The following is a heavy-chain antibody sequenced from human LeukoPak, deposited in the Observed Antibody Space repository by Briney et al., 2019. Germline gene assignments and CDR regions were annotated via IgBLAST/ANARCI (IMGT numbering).Heavy chain of an antibody. J-gene: IGHJ6*03. Sequence: ASVKVSCKASGGTFSSYAISWVRQAPGQGLEWMGGIIPIFGTANYAQKFQGRVTITADESTSTAYMELSSLRSEDTAVYYCAREEARDYYDSSGYPMDVWGKGTTVTISS. D-gene: IGHD3-22*01. CDR1: GGTFSSYA. CDR2: IIPIFGTA. CDR3: AREEARDYYDSSGYPMDV. V-gene: IGHV1-69*13.